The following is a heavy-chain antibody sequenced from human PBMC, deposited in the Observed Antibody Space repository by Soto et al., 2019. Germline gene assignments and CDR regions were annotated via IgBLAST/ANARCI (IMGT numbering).Heavy chain of an antibody. CDR1: GGTFSSYA. V-gene: IGHV1-69*06. D-gene: IGHD2-15*01. CDR2: IIPIFGTA. CDR3: ARDCSGGSYSYRMDV. J-gene: IGHJ6*02. Sequence: QVQLVQSGAEVKKPGSSVNVSCKASGGTFSSYAISWVRQAPGQRLEWMGGIIPIFGTANYAQKFQGRVTITADKSTSTAYIEGSRLSSAATAVYYCARDCSGGSYSYRMDVRGQGTTDTVSS.